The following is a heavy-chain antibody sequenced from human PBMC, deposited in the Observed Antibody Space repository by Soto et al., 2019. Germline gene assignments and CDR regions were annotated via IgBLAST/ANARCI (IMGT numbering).Heavy chain of an antibody. V-gene: IGHV1-69*06. J-gene: IGHJ6*02. CDR3: ARVFTAAGTLYYYGMDV. CDR1: GGTFSSYA. D-gene: IGHD6-13*01. Sequence: QVQLVQSGAEVKKPGSSVKVSCKASGGTFSSYAISWVRQAPGQGLEWMGGIIPIFGTGNYAQKFQGRVTITADKSTSTADMELSSLRSEDTAVYYCARVFTAAGTLYYYGMDVCGQGPTVTVSS. CDR2: IIPIFGTG.